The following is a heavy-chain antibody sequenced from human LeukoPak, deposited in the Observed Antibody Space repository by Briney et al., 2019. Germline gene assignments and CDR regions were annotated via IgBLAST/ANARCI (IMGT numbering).Heavy chain of an antibody. Sequence: GGSLRLSCAASGFTFSSYAMHWVRQAPGKGLEGVSVISYDGSNKYYADSVKGLFTISRDNSKNTLYLQKNSLRAEDTAVYYRARGGIYLSACDIWGQGTMVTVSS. CDR3: ARGGIYLSACDI. D-gene: IGHD1-26*01. V-gene: IGHV3-30*14. J-gene: IGHJ3*02. CDR1: GFTFSSYA. CDR2: ISYDGSNK.